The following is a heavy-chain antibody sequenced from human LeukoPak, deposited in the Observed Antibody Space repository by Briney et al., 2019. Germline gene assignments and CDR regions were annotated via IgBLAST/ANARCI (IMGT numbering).Heavy chain of an antibody. Sequence: GAAVKVSCKASGYTFTSYGHSWVRPPPGQGLEWVGWLSAYNGNTNYAQKLQGRVSMTTDTSTSTAYMELRIMRSEATAVYYCASGVHNSSSWYGALTNYYYYMDVWGKGTTVTVSS. CDR2: LSAYNGNT. CDR1: GYTFTSYG. CDR3: ASGVHNSSSWYGALTNYYYYMDV. D-gene: IGHD6-13*01. V-gene: IGHV1-18*01. J-gene: IGHJ6*03.